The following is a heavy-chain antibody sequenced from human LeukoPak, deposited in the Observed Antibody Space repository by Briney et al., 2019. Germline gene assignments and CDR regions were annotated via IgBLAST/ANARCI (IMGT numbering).Heavy chain of an antibody. CDR1: GGSFSGYY. V-gene: IGHV4-34*01. CDR3: ARLGYVWGSYRYTKDY. D-gene: IGHD3-16*02. J-gene: IGHJ4*02. Sequence: PSETLSLTCAVYGGSFSGYYWSWIRQPPGKGLEWIGEINHSGSTNYNPSLKSRVTISVDTSKSQFSLKLSSVTAADTAVYYCARLGYVWGSYRYTKDYWGQGTLVTVSS. CDR2: INHSGST.